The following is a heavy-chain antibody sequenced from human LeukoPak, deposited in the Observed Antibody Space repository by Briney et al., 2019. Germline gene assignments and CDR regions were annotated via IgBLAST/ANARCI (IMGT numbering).Heavy chain of an antibody. CDR1: GFTFSSYA. CDR3: GKLFSYGLLPYFDY. D-gene: IGHD5-18*01. Sequence: GGSLRLSCAASGFTFSSYAMNWVRQVPGKGLEWVSTISGGGGNTYYADSVKGRFTISRDNSKNTLYLQMNSLRVEDTAVYYCGKLFSYGLLPYFDYWGQGTLVTVSS. CDR2: ISGGGGNT. J-gene: IGHJ4*02. V-gene: IGHV3-23*01.